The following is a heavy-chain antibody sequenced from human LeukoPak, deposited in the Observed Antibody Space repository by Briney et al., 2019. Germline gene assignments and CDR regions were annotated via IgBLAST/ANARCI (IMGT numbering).Heavy chain of an antibody. CDR1: GFIFSTYN. CDR2: ISYDGNNK. J-gene: IGHJ4*02. CDR3: ARIGYDSSGYYHGFDY. V-gene: IGHV3-30-3*01. D-gene: IGHD3-22*01. Sequence: GGSLRLSCAASGFIFSTYNMHWVRQAPGKGLAWVASISYDGNNKNYADSVKGRFTVSRDNSKNTLYLQMSSLRAEDTAVYYCARIGYDSSGYYHGFDYWGQGALVTVSS.